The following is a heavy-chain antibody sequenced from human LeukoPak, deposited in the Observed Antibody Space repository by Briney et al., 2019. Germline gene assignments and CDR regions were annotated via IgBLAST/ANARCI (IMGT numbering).Heavy chain of an antibody. CDR2: IYTSGST. CDR1: GGSISSGSYY. D-gene: IGHD1-26*01. Sequence: PSQTLSLTCTVSGGSISSGSYYWSWIRQPAGKGLEWIGRIYTSGSTNYNPSLKSRVTISVDTSKNQFSLKLSSVTAADTAVYYCAGSLPVGATNAFNYWSQGTLVTVSS. J-gene: IGHJ4*02. CDR3: AGSLPVGATNAFNY. V-gene: IGHV4-61*02.